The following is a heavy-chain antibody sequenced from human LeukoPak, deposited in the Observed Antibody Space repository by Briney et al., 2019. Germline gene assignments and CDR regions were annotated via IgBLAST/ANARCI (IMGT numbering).Heavy chain of an antibody. V-gene: IGHV3-23*01. D-gene: IGHD6-19*01. J-gene: IGHJ4*02. CDR2: MCGSAGCT. Sequence: PGGSLRLSCAASGFTFEIYAMSWVRLAPGKGLQWVASMCGSAGCTFYADSVKGRFTISRDNSKNTLYLQMNGLRAEDTAIYYCAKDQTGYSSGWFLFDYWGQGTLVTVSS. CDR1: GFTFEIYA. CDR3: AKDQTGYSSGWFLFDY.